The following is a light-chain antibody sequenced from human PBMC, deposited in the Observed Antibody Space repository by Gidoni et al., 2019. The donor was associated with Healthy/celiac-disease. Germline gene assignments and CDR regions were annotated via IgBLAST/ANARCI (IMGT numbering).Light chain of an antibody. CDR2: AAS. Sequence: DIQMTQSPSSLSASVGDRVTITCRASQGIRNYLAWYQQKPGKVPKLLIYAASTLQSGVPSRFSGSGSGTDFTLTISSLQPEDVATYYCQNFNSAPVTFGQGTKVEIK. V-gene: IGKV1-27*01. J-gene: IGKJ1*01. CDR3: QNFNSAPVT. CDR1: QGIRNY.